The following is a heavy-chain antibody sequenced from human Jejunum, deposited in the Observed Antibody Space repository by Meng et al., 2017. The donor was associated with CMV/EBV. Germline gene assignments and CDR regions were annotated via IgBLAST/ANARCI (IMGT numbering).Heavy chain of an antibody. CDR3: AKTTRKYSGSGTYFSTGWYFDL. CDR2: ISGDDGTA. Sequence: MHWVRRAPGKDVTEVSGISGDDGTAAYGDSAKGPLPPSRPHAKHPLYLQMNSLGPEDMALYYCAKTTRKYSGSGTYFSTGWYFDLWGRGTLVTVSS. V-gene: IGHV3-9*03. J-gene: IGHJ2*01. D-gene: IGHD3-10*01.